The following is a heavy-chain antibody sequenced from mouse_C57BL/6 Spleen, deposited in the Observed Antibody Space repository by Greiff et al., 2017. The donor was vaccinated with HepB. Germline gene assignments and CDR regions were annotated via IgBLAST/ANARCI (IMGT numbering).Heavy chain of an antibody. CDR1: GYSFTDYN. J-gene: IGHJ4*01. Sequence: EVQLQESGPELVKPGASVKISCKASGYSFTDYNMNWVKQSNGKSLEWIGVINPNYGTTSYNQKFKGKATLTVDQSSSTAYMQLNSLTSEDSAVYYCARGLRPVYYYAMDYWGQGTSVTVSS. CDR2: INPNYGTT. D-gene: IGHD2-12*01. CDR3: ARGLRPVYYYAMDY. V-gene: IGHV1-39*01.